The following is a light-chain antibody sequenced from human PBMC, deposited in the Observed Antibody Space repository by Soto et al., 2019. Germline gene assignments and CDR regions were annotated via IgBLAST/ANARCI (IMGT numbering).Light chain of an antibody. CDR3: MQSIQLLIT. CDR1: RTISSW. J-gene: IGKJ5*01. CDR2: AAS. Sequence: DIQMTQSPSTLSASIGDRVNIACRASRTISSWLAWYQQKAGQAPKLLIYAASRLQSGVPSRFIGSGSGTDCTLKISRVEAEDVGVYYCMQSIQLLITLGQGTRLEI. V-gene: IGKV1-5*03.